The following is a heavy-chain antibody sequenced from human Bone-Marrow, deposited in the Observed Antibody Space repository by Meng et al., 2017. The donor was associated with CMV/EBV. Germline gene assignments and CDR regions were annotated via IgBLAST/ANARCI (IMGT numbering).Heavy chain of an antibody. CDR3: ATSPSQSCRSTSCNAFDN. J-gene: IGHJ3*02. CDR1: GYTLTELS. D-gene: IGHD2-2*01. V-gene: IGHV1-24*01. Sequence: ASVKVSCKVSGYTLTELSMHWVRQAPGKGLEWMGGFDPEDGEIIYAQKFQGRVTMTEDTSTDTAYMELSSLRSEDTAVYYCATSPSQSCRSTSCNAFDNWGQGTMVTVSS. CDR2: FDPEDGEI.